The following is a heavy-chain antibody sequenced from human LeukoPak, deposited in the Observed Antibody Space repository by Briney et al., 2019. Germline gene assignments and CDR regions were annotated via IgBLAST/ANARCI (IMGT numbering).Heavy chain of an antibody. Sequence: GGSLRLSCAASGFTFSSYAMSWVRQAPGKGLEWVSAISGSGGSTYYADSVKGRFTVSRDNSKNTLYLQMNSLRAEDTAVYYCATRSNLYGGNSFYYGMDVWGQGTTVTVSS. V-gene: IGHV3-23*01. J-gene: IGHJ6*02. D-gene: IGHD4-23*01. CDR1: GFTFSSYA. CDR3: ATRSNLYGGNSFYYGMDV. CDR2: ISGSGGST.